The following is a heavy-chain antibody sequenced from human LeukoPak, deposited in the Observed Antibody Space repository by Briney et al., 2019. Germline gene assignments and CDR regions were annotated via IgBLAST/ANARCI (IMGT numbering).Heavy chain of an antibody. J-gene: IGHJ4*02. D-gene: IGHD3-10*01. CDR1: GFTFSSYG. CDR2: ISGSGGST. V-gene: IGHV3-23*01. CDR3: ANTYYYGSGSQSY. Sequence: GGTLRLSCAASGFTFSSYGMSWVRQAPGKGLEWVSAISGSGGSTYYADSVKGRFTISRDNSKNTLYLQMNSLRAEDTAVYYCANTYYYGSGSQSYWGQGTLVTVSS.